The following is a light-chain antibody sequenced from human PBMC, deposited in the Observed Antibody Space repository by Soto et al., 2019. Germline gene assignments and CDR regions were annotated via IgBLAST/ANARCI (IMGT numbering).Light chain of an antibody. J-gene: IGLJ1*01. CDR3: SSFTTTTSLGL. CDR2: EVS. Sequence: QSVLTQPASVSGSPGQSITISCTGGSSDVGGYKFVSWCQQHPDTAPKLILYEVSHRPSGVSSRFTGSKSGDTASLTISGLQPEDEADYYCSSFTTTTSLGLFGTGTKVTVL. V-gene: IGLV2-14*01. CDR1: SSDVGGYKF.